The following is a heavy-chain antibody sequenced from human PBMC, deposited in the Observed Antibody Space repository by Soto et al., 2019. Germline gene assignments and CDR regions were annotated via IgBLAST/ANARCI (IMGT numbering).Heavy chain of an antibody. CDR1: GGSISSSPYY. CDR2: IYYNGNT. D-gene: IGHD1-1*01. J-gene: IGHJ4*02. Sequence: QLQLQESGPGLVKPSETLSLTYTVSGGSISSSPYYWAWIRQPPGKGLQWIGNIYYNGNTFYNPSLRSRVTISIDTSKSQFSLGLSSVTASDTAVYYCARHGPLTNNWNQLNCWGQGTLVTVSS. CDR3: ARHGPLTNNWNQLNC. V-gene: IGHV4-39*01.